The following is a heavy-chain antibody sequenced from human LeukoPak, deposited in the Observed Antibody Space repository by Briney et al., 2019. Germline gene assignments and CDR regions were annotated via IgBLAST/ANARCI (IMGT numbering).Heavy chain of an antibody. CDR1: GSTFSSYG. Sequence: GGSLRISCAASGSTFSSYGMQWGRPAPGKGLEGVAFIRYDGSTKYYTDSVKGRFTISRDNSKNTMYLQMSSLRAADTAVYYCAKDLEYSGAGTPGAFDFWGQGTLVTVSS. D-gene: IGHD3-10*01. CDR2: IRYDGSTK. J-gene: IGHJ4*02. CDR3: AKDLEYSGAGTPGAFDF. V-gene: IGHV3-30*02.